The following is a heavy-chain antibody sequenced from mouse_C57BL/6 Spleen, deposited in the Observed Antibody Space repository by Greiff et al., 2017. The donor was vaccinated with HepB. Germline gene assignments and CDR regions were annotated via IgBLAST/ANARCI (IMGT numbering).Heavy chain of an antibody. J-gene: IGHJ3*01. CDR3: ARDGYPWFAY. D-gene: IGHD2-2*01. Sequence: ESGPGLVKPSQSLSLTCSVTGYSITSGYYWNWIRQSPGNKQEWMGYISYDGSNNYNPSLKNRISITRDTSKNQFFLKLNSVTTEDTATYYCARDGYPWFAYWGQGTLVTVSA. V-gene: IGHV3-6*01. CDR2: ISYDGSN. CDR1: GYSITSGYY.